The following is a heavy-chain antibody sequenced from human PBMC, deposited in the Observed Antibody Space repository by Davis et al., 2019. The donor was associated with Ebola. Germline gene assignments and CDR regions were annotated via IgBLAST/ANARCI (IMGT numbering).Heavy chain of an antibody. CDR3: ARGRGGYTNAWYEFDC. V-gene: IGHV4-39*01. Sequence: PSETLSLTCGVSGGSISSSGYYWGWIRQPPGKGLEWIGSMSYGGSTYYNSSLRGRVTMSVDTSTNEVSLKLSSVTAAETAMYYCARGRGGYTNAWYEFDCWGQGILVTVSS. CDR1: GGSISSSGYY. J-gene: IGHJ4*02. CDR2: MSYGGST. D-gene: IGHD5-24*01.